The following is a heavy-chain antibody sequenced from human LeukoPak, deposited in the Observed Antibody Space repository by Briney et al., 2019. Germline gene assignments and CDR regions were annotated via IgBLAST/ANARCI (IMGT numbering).Heavy chain of an antibody. CDR3: ASYCGADCAPGGY. V-gene: IGHV1-2*02. CDR1: GYTFTDHY. J-gene: IGHJ4*02. Sequence: ASVKVSCRAFGYTFTDHYVHWVRQAPGQGLEWMGWINPKSGDTKYVQKFQGRLTMTSDTPLRTAYMELTSLRSDDTAVFYCASYCGADCAPGGYWGQGTLVTVSS. CDR2: INPKSGDT. D-gene: IGHD2-21*01.